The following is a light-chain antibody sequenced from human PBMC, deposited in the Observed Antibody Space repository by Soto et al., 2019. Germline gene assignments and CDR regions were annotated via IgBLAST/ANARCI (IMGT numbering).Light chain of an antibody. CDR3: QSYESSLSGYV. V-gene: IGLV2-14*01. CDR2: EVN. CDR1: SSDVGGYDY. Sequence: QSALTQPASVSGSPGQSITISCTGTSSDVGGYDYVSWYQLHPGKAPKLMVFEVNNRPSGVSYRFSGSKSGTSASLAIAGLQAEDEGDYYCQSYESSLSGYVFGTGTKVTVL. J-gene: IGLJ1*01.